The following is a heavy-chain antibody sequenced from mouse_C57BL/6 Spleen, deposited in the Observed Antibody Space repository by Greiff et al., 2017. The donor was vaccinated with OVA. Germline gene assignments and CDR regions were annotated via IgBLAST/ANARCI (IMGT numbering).Heavy chain of an antibody. Sequence: VKLVESGGGLVKPGGSLKLSCAASGFTFSSYAMSWVRQTPEKRLEWVATISDGGSYTYYPDNVKGRFTISRDNAKNNLYLQMSHLKSEDTAMYYCARDVDYFDYWGQGTTLTVSS. CDR2: ISDGGSYT. V-gene: IGHV5-4*03. CDR3: ARDVDYFDY. CDR1: GFTFSSYA. J-gene: IGHJ2*01.